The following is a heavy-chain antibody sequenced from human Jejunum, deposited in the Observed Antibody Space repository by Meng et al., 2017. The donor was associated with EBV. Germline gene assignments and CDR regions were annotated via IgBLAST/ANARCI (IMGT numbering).Heavy chain of an antibody. V-gene: IGHV3-74*01. D-gene: IGHD6-25*01. CDR1: GSTFSSYW. CDR2: INEDGRIT. CDR3: SRDLVGSADD. J-gene: IGHJ4*02. Sequence: EVQLVESGGALVKPGGSLRLSCAASGSTFSSYWMHWARQAPGKGLVWVSRINEDGRITTYADSVKGRFTISRDNTKNTLYLQMNSLRAEDTAVYFCSRDLVGSADDWGQGTLVTVSS.